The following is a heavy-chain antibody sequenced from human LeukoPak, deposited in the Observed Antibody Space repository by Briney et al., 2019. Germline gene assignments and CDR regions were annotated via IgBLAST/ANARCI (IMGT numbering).Heavy chain of an antibody. D-gene: IGHD6-6*01. V-gene: IGHV4-39*07. Sequence: PSETLSLTCTVSGGSISSSSYYWGWIRQPPAKGLEWIGNIYYSGRTYYNPSLKSRVTISLDTSKDQFSLRLSSVTAADTAVYHCATDSGSYDAFDIWGQGTMVTVSS. J-gene: IGHJ3*02. CDR3: ATDSGSYDAFDI. CDR2: IYYSGRT. CDR1: GGSISSSSYY.